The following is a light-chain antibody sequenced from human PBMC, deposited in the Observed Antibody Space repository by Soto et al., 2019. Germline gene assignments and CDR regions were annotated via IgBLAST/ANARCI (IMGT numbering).Light chain of an antibody. CDR1: QTVSSNF. Sequence: IVLTQSPGTLSLSRGERATLSCRASQTVSSNFLAWYQEKPGQGPRLLIYGASTRATGIPDRFSGSGSGTDFTLTISRLDPEDFAVYYCRQYGRSLEFAVGGGTKVEIK. V-gene: IGKV3-20*01. CDR3: RQYGRSLEFA. J-gene: IGKJ4*01. CDR2: GAS.